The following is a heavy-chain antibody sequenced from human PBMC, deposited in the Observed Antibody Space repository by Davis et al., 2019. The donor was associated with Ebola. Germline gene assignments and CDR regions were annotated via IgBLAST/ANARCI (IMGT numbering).Heavy chain of an antibody. V-gene: IGHV1-3*04. CDR1: AYTFSNYD. CDR3: ARLGTSANYYAMDV. Sequence: SVKVSCKASAYTFSNYDMHWLRHAHGQRLGWMGWISTGNGNERYSQKFQGRVTITRDTSATTAYMELSSLRSEDTAVYYCARLGTSANYYAMDVWGQGTTVTVSS. J-gene: IGHJ6*02. CDR2: ISTGNGNE.